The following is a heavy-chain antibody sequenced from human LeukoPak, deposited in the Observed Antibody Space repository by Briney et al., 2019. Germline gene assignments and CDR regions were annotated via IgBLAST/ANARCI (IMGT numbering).Heavy chain of an antibody. CDR2: IKSKTDGGTT. Sequence: GGSLRLSCAASGFTFSNAWMSWVRQAPGKGLEWVGRIKSKTDGGTTDYAAPVKGRFTISKDDSKNTLYLRMNSLKTEDTAVYYCTTAPNTVTTRDYWGQGTLVTVSS. V-gene: IGHV3-15*01. D-gene: IGHD4-17*01. CDR3: TTAPNTVTTRDY. CDR1: GFTFSNAW. J-gene: IGHJ4*02.